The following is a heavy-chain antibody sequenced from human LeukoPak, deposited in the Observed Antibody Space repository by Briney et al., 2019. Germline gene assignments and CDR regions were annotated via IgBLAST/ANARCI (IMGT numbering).Heavy chain of an antibody. D-gene: IGHD2-15*01. CDR1: GVTFDDYT. CDR2: ISWDGGST. CDR3: AKLGYCSGGSCDRMDV. Sequence: GGSLRLSCAASGVTFDDYTMHWVRQAPGKGLEWVSLISWDGGSTYYADSVKGRFTISRDNSKNSLYLQMNSLRTEDTALYYCAKLGYCSGGSCDRMDVWGKGTTVTVSS. V-gene: IGHV3-43*01. J-gene: IGHJ6*04.